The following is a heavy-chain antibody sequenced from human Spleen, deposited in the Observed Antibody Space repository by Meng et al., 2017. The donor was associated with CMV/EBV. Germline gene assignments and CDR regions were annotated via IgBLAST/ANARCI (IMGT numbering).Heavy chain of an antibody. CDR3: ARGRRITMIVVVRGWFDP. Sequence: SFSGYYWSWIRQPPGKGLEWIGEINHSGSTNYNPSLKSRVTISVDTSKNQFSLKLSSVTAADTAVYYCARGRRITMIVVVRGWFDPWGQGTLVTVSS. V-gene: IGHV4-34*01. D-gene: IGHD3-22*01. J-gene: IGHJ5*02. CDR1: SFSGYY. CDR2: INHSGST.